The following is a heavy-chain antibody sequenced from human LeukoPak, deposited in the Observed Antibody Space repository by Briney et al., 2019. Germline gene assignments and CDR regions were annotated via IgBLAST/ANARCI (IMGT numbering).Heavy chain of an antibody. Sequence: ASVKVSCKASGYTFIGHYMHWVRQAPGQGLEWMGWINPNSGGTNYAQKFQGRVTMTRDTSISTAYMELSRLRSDDTAVYYCARTAYDILTGYPYYLDYWGQGTLVTVSS. CDR1: GYTFIGHY. V-gene: IGHV1-2*02. CDR3: ARTAYDILTGYPYYLDY. CDR2: INPNSGGT. D-gene: IGHD3-9*01. J-gene: IGHJ4*02.